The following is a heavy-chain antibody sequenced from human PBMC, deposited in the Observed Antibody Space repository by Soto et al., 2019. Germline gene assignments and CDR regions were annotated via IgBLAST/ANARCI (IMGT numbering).Heavy chain of an antibody. V-gene: IGHV3-48*01. D-gene: IGHD2-2*01. CDR1: GFTFSSYS. Sequence: EVQLVESGGGLVQPGGSLRLSCAASGFTFSSYSMNWVRQAPGKGLEWVSYISSSRSTIYYADSVKGRFTISRDNAKNSLYLQMNGLRAEDTAVDYFARDCPGSSATGYGTEWFDSWGQRTLVTVSS. CDR3: ARDCPGSSATGYGTEWFDS. CDR2: ISSSRSTI. J-gene: IGHJ5*01.